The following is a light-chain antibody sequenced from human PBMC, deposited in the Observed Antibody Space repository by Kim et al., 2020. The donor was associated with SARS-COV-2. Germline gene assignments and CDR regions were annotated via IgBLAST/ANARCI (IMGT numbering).Light chain of an antibody. J-gene: IGKJ4*01. CDR2: AAS. Sequence: ASVGDRVTINCRASQSISSYLNWYQQKPGKAPNLLIYAASSLQSGVPSRFSGSVSGTDFTLTISSLQPEDFATYYCQQSYSTPLTFGGGTKVDIK. CDR1: QSISSY. V-gene: IGKV1-39*01. CDR3: QQSYSTPLT.